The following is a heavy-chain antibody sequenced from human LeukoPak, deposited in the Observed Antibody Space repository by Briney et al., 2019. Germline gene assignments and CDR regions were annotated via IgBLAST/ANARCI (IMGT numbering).Heavy chain of an antibody. Sequence: SETLSLTCTVSGGSISSSYYYWGWIRQPPGKGLEWIGTIYYSGSTYYNPSLKSRVTISVDTSKNQFSLKLSSVTAADTAVYYCARGYSSSWYYFDYWGQGTLVTVSS. CDR1: GGSISSSYYY. CDR2: IYYSGST. D-gene: IGHD6-13*01. J-gene: IGHJ4*02. CDR3: ARGYSSSWYYFDY. V-gene: IGHV4-39*07.